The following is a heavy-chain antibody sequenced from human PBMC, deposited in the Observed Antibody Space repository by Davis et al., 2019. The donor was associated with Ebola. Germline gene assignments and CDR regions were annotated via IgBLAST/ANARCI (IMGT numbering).Heavy chain of an antibody. V-gene: IGHV4-4*02. CDR3: ARDNLPRFDP. CDR2: IYHSGST. Sequence: PGRSLRPSCVVSGRSISSSNWWCCVRQPPGKGLEWIGEIYHSGSTNYNPSLKSRVTISVDKSKNQFSLKLSSVTAADTAVCYWARDNLPRFDPWGQGTLVTVSS. D-gene: IGHD1-14*01. CDR1: GRSISSSNW. J-gene: IGHJ5*02.